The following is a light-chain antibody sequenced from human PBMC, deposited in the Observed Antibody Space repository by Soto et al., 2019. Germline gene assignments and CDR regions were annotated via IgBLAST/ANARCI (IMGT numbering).Light chain of an antibody. J-gene: IGLJ1*01. V-gene: IGLV1-51*02. CDR2: ESN. CDR3: GDWYNSLSGDV. Sequence: QSVLTQPPSVSAAPGQKVTISCSGSSSNIGNNYVSWYQQLPGTAPKLLIYESNRRPLGIPDRFSGSKSGTSATLGITGLQTGDEADYYCGDWYNSLSGDVVGTGTKLTV. CDR1: SSNIGNNY.